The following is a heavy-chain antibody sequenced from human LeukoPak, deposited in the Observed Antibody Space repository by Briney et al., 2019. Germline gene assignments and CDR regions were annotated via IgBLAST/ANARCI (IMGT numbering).Heavy chain of an antibody. CDR2: VYTGGRT. J-gene: IGHJ4*02. CDR3: AKSSEKYCSSTSCYILPDY. CDR1: GFNVSSQY. V-gene: IGHV3-53*05. Sequence: GGSLRLSCAASGFNVSSQYMNWVRQAPGKGLEWVSVVYTGGRTYYADSVKGRFTISRDNSKNTLYLQMNSLRAEDTAVYYCAKSSEKYCSSTSCYILPDYWGQGTLVTVSS. D-gene: IGHD2-2*02.